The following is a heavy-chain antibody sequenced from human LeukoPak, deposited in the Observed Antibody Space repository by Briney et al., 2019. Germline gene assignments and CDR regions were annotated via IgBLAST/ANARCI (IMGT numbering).Heavy chain of an antibody. D-gene: IGHD1-26*01. Sequence: SETLSLTCAVYGGSFSGYYWSWIRQPPGKGLEWIGEINHSGSTNYNPSLKSRVTISVDTSKNQFSLNLSSVTAADTAVYYCARVHSGTYGAFDISGQGTMVTVSS. V-gene: IGHV4-34*01. CDR1: GGSFSGYY. CDR3: ARVHSGTYGAFDI. J-gene: IGHJ3*02. CDR2: INHSGST.